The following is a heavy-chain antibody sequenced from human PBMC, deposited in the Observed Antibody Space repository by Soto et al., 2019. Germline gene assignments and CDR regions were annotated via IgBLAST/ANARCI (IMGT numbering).Heavy chain of an antibody. Sequence: VASVKVSCKASGYIFTTYVINWVRQAPGQRPEWMGWIISDSGGTTYSENFQGRVTMTEDTSTDTAYMELSSLRSEDTAVYYCATGTFSSGWYFDYWGQGTLVTVSS. V-gene: IGHV1-3*01. CDR3: ATGTFSSGWYFDY. CDR2: IISDSGGT. D-gene: IGHD6-19*01. J-gene: IGHJ4*02. CDR1: GYIFTTYV.